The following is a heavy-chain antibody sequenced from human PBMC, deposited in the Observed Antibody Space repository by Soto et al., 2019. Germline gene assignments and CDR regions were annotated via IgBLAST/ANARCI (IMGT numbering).Heavy chain of an antibody. CDR2: ISSSSSYT. CDR3: ARGSAGLYGDYESYNWFDP. D-gene: IGHD4-17*01. CDR1: GFTFSDYY. V-gene: IGHV3-11*06. Sequence: GGSLRLSCAASGFTFSDYYMSWIRQAPGKGLEWVSYISSSSSYTNYADSVKGRFTISRDNAKNSLYLQMNSLRAEDTAVYYCARGSAGLYGDYESYNWFDPWGQGTLVTVSS. J-gene: IGHJ5*02.